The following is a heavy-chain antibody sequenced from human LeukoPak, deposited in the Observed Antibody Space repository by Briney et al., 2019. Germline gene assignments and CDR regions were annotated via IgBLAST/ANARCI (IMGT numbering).Heavy chain of an antibody. J-gene: IGHJ4*02. CDR3: ARADFWSGYLLDY. D-gene: IGHD3-3*01. V-gene: IGHV4-61*05. CDR2: IYYSGST. Sequence: SETLSLTCTVSGGSISSSSYYWGWIRQPPGKGLEWIGYIYYSGSTNYNPSLKSRVTISVDTSKNQFSLKLSSVTAADTAVYYCARADFWSGYLLDYWGQGTLVTVSS. CDR1: GGSISSSSYY.